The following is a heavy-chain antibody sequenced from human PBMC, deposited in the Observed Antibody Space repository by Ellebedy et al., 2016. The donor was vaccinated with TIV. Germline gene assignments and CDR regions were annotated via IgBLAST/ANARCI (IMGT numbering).Heavy chain of an antibody. V-gene: IGHV2-70*04. Sequence: SGPTLVKPTQTLTLTCTLSGLSVSSSKMSVSWFRQPPGKAMEWLARIDWDDDTFYNTSLRTRRTISKDTTKNQVVLTMTVMEPVDTARYYCARTSRDAFDIWGQGTMVIVSS. CDR3: ARTSRDAFDI. CDR1: GLSVSSSKMS. CDR2: IDWDDDT. J-gene: IGHJ3*02.